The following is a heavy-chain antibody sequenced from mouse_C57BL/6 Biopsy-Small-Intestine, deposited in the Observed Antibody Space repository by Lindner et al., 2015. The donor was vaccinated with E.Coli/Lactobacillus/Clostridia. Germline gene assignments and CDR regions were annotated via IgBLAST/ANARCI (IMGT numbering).Heavy chain of an antibody. Sequence: VKDRFTLSRDDSERMLYLQMNNLKTEDTAMYYCVRDLYYYGIYAMDYWGQGTSVTVSS. CDR3: VRDLYYYGIYAMDY. D-gene: IGHD1-1*01. V-gene: IGHV10S3*01. J-gene: IGHJ4*01.